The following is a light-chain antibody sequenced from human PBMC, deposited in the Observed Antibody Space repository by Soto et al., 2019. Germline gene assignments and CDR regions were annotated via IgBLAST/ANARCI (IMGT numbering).Light chain of an antibody. Sequence: DIQMTQSPSSLSASVGDRVTITCRASQSINTFLNWYQQKPGKDPKPLIYAASSLQSGVPSRFSGSGSGTDFTLTISSLQPEDFATYYCQQSYSNPWTFGQGTKVEIK. V-gene: IGKV1-39*01. CDR2: AAS. CDR3: QQSYSNPWT. CDR1: QSINTF. J-gene: IGKJ1*01.